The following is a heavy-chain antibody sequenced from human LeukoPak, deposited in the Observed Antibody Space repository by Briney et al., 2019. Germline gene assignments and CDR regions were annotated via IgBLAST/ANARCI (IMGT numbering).Heavy chain of an antibody. V-gene: IGHV1-8*01. CDR3: GRGRGNGRPENYFDY. CDR2: MNPNSGNT. D-gene: IGHD2-8*01. J-gene: IGHJ4*02. Sequence: APVKVSCKASGYTFTSYDINWVRQTTGQGLEWMGWMNPNSGNTGYTQKFQGRVTMTRNTSISTAYMELSSLRSEDTAVYYCGRGRGNGRPENYFDYWGQGTLVTVSS. CDR1: GYTFTSYD.